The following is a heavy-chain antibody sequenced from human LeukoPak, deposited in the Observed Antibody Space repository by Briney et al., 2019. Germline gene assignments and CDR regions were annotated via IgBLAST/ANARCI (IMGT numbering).Heavy chain of an antibody. CDR2: ISSSSDYI. J-gene: IGHJ6*02. V-gene: IGHV3-21*01. CDR3: ARDIFYSNGYYGMDV. CDR1: GFTFSSYR. Sequence: GGSLRLSCAASGFTFSSYRMNWVRQAPGKGLEWVSSISSSSDYIYYGRFTISRDNAKNSLYLQMNSLRAEDTAVYYCARDIFYSNGYYGMDVWGQGTTLTVSS. D-gene: IGHD4-11*01.